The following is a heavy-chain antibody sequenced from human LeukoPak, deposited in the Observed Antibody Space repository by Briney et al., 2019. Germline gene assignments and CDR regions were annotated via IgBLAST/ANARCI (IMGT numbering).Heavy chain of an antibody. J-gene: IGHJ4*02. CDR1: GFTFDDYA. V-gene: IGHV3-9*01. CDR2: ISWNSGSI. Sequence: GGSLRLSCAASGFTFDDYAMHWVRQAPGKGLEWVSGISWNSGSIGYADSVKGRFTISRDNAKNSLYLQMNSLRAEDTALYYCAKGDAWGQGTLVTVSS. CDR3: AKGDA. D-gene: IGHD6-6*01.